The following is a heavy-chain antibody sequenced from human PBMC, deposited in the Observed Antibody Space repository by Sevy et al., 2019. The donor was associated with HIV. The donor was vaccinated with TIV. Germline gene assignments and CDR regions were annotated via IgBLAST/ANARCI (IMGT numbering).Heavy chain of an antibody. D-gene: IGHD6-6*01. Sequence: GGSLRLSCAASGSTFSNYGLHWVRQAPGKGLEWVTFISYDGSKTYYADSVKGRFTISRDNSKKMLHLQMNSLRAEDTAVYYCADAARIEYYYYGMDVWGHGTTVTVSS. CDR2: ISYDGSKT. V-gene: IGHV3-30*04. J-gene: IGHJ6*02. CDR3: ADAARIEYYYYGMDV. CDR1: GSTFSNYG.